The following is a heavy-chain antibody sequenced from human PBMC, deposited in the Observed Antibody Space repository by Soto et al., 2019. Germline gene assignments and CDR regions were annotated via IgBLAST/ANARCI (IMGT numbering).Heavy chain of an antibody. Sequence: GGSLRLSCAASGFTFNNYYMVWVRQAPGRGLEWVANINQDGSVKYYVDSVKGRFTISRDNAESSLYLQINSLRAEDTATYYCGRGFGGTHWGQGSLVTVSS. D-gene: IGHD2-15*01. CDR1: GFTFNNYY. J-gene: IGHJ4*02. V-gene: IGHV3-7*05. CDR3: GRGFGGTH. CDR2: INQDGSVK.